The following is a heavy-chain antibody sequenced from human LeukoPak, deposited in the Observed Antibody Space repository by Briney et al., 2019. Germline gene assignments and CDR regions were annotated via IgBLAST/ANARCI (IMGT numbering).Heavy chain of an antibody. D-gene: IGHD2-2*03. CDR1: GFTFTTYG. Sequence: GGTLTLSCSASGFTFTTYGMNWVRQAPGKGLEWVSGIGGSGIRTYYADSVKGRFTISRDNSKNTLYLQMNSLKDEDTAVYYCAKDSHWILFDDWGQGTLVTVSS. CDR2: IGGSGIRT. CDR3: AKDSHWILFDD. V-gene: IGHV3-23*01. J-gene: IGHJ4*02.